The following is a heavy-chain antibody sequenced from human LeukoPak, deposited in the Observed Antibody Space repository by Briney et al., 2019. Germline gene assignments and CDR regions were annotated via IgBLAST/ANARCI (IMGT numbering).Heavy chain of an antibody. Sequence: GGSLRLSCAASGFTFSSYAMHWVRQAPGKGLEWVAVISYDGSNKYYADSVKGRFTISRDNSKNTLYLQMNSLRAEDTAVYYCARGGKSVAGTAAFDYWGQGTLVTVSP. CDR1: GFTFSSYA. D-gene: IGHD6-19*01. CDR2: ISYDGSNK. V-gene: IGHV3-30*04. J-gene: IGHJ4*02. CDR3: ARGGKSVAGTAAFDY.